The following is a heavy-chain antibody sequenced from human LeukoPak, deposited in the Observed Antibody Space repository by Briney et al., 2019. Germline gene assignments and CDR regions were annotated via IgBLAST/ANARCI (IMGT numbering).Heavy chain of an antibody. D-gene: IGHD6-6*01. CDR1: GFTFINYS. J-gene: IGHJ4*02. CDR2: ISSSSSTI. V-gene: IGHV3-48*01. Sequence: GGSLRLSCAASGFTFINYSRNWVRQAPGKGLEWVSYISSSSSTIYYADSVKGRFTISRDNAKNSLYLQMNSLRGEDTAVYYCARAYGSSSPFDYWGQGNLVTVSS. CDR3: ARAYGSSSPFDY.